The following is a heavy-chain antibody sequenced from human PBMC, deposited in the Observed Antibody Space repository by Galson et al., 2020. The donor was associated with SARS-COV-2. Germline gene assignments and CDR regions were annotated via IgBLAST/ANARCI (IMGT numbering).Heavy chain of an antibody. CDR1: GTSISSGSYS. CDR3: ARLHYGEYAPEAFDI. Sequence: MLSETLSLTCAVSGTSISSGSYSWNWIRQPPGKGLEWIGYISHSGGTYYNPSLKSRVTISGDRSKNQFSLRLSSVTAADTAVYYCARLHYGEYAPEAFDIWGPGTRVTVAS. J-gene: IGHJ3*02. D-gene: IGHD4-17*01. CDR2: ISHSGGT. V-gene: IGHV4-30-2*01.